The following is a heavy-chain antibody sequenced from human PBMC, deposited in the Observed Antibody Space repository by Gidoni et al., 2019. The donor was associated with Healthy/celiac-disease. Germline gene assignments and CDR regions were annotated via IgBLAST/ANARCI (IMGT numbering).Heavy chain of an antibody. V-gene: IGHV4-59*01. Sequence: QVQLQESGPGLVKPSETLSLTCTVSGGSISSYYWSWIRQPPGKGLEWIGYIYYSGSTNYTPSLKSRVTISVDTSKNQFSLKLSSVTAADTAVYYCARGLRAVAGLFDYWGQGTLVTVSS. CDR2: IYYSGST. D-gene: IGHD6-19*01. J-gene: IGHJ4*02. CDR1: GGSISSYY. CDR3: ARGLRAVAGLFDY.